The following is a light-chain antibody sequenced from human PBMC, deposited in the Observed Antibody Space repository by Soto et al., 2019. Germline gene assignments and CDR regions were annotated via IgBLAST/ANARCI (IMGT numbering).Light chain of an antibody. V-gene: IGLV2-14*03. CDR1: MSDVGRYNY. CDR3: NSYAGTSTPYI. J-gene: IGLJ1*01. CDR2: DVS. Sequence: QSVLTQPASVSGSPGQSITISCTGTMSDVGRYNYVSWYQQYPGKAPKAMTYDVSNRPSGVSNRFSGSKSGNTASLTISGLQAEDEADYYCNSYAGTSTPYIFGTGTKVTVL.